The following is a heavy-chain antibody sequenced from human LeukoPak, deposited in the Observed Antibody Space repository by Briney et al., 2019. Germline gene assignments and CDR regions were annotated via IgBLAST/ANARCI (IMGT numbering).Heavy chain of an antibody. V-gene: IGHV4-59*02. CDR1: GGSVSSYY. J-gene: IGHJ1*01. D-gene: IGHD6-19*01. CDR3: ARGGWYPESFQH. CDR2: IYYSGST. Sequence: SETLSLTCTLSGGSVSSYYWNWIRQPPGKGLEWIGYIYYSGSTNYNPSLKSRVTISVDTSKNQFSLKLSSVTAADTAVYYCARGGWYPESFQHWGQGALVTVSS.